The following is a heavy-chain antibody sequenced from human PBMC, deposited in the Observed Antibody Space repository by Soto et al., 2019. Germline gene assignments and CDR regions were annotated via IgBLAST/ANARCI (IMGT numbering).Heavy chain of an antibody. CDR1: GGTFSTYT. V-gene: IGHV1-69*08. Sequence: QVQLVQSGAEVKKPGSPVKVSCKASGGTFSTYTITWVRQAPGQGLEWMGRIIPIIGIINYAQKLQGRVTISADKFTGTAYMELTGLRSDDTAVYYCAGDPDSHYNDSHASSYPWGQGTLVTVSS. D-gene: IGHD4-4*01. CDR2: IIPIIGII. CDR3: AGDPDSHYNDSHASSYP. J-gene: IGHJ5*02.